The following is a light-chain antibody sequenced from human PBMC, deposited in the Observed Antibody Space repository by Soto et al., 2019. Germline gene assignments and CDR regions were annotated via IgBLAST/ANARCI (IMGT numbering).Light chain of an antibody. CDR3: QQYGSSPYMYT. CDR2: GAS. CDR1: QNIGNK. V-gene: IGKV3-15*01. Sequence: IVMTQSPGTLSVSPGERATLSCRASQNIGNKVGWYQQKPGQAPRLLIYGASTRATGIPVRFSGSGSGTEFTLTITSLQSEDFAVYYCQQYGSSPYMYTFGQGTKLEIK. J-gene: IGKJ2*01.